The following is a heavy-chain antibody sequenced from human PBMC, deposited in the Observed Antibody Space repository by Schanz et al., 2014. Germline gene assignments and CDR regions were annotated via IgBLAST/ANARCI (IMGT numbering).Heavy chain of an antibody. D-gene: IGHD3-10*01. V-gene: IGHV1-18*01. CDR2: ISAYNGDK. CDR1: GYPFTSYG. Sequence: QVQLVQSGAEVKKPGATVKVSCRASGYPFTSYGVGWVRQAPGQGLEWMGWISAYNGDKNYAQRFQGRVTMATDTSTNTAYMELRSLRSDDTAVYYCARFVSLYEDFWGQGTLVTVSS. CDR3: ARFVSLYEDF. J-gene: IGHJ4*02.